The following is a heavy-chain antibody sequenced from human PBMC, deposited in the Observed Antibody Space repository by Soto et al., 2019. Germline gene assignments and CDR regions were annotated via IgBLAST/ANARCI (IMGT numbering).Heavy chain of an antibody. D-gene: IGHD5-12*01. CDR2: IIPIFGTA. V-gene: IGHV1-69*13. J-gene: IGHJ6*02. CDR1: GGTFSSYA. Sequence: SVKVSCKASGGTFSSYAISWVRQAPGQGLEWMGGIIPIFGTANYAQKFQGRVTITADESTSTAYMELSSLRSEDTAVYYCAIGEGVDIVATYYGMDVWGQGTTVTVSS. CDR3: AIGEGVDIVATYYGMDV.